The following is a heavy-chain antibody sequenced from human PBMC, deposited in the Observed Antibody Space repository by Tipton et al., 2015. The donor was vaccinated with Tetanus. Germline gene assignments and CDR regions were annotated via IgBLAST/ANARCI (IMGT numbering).Heavy chain of an antibody. CDR1: GFSFRDFG. CDR3: ARMVNWGRYLDS. CDR2: ISYSSPSI. D-gene: IGHD7-27*01. V-gene: IGHV3-48*01. J-gene: IGHJ4*02. Sequence: SLRLSCAASGFSFRDFGMNWVRQAPGKGLEWVSYISYSSPSIYYDDSVKGRFTISRDDPKNTLFLQMNSLTPEDTAVYHCARMVNWGRYLDSRGQGTLVPVSS.